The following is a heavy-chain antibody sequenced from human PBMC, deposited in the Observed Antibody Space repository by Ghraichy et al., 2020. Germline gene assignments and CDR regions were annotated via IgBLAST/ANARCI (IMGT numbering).Heavy chain of an antibody. CDR2: IYYSGAS. CDR1: GGSFSSPDSY. V-gene: IGHV4-39*01. D-gene: IGHD2-21*02. J-gene: IGHJ4*02. Sequence: SQTLSLTCTVSGGSFSSPDSYWGWIRQPPGKGLEWIAHIYYSGASYYNPALRSRGSISVDTSKKQFSLRLSSVTAADTATYYCARRFCDGGACYNGYYFDFWGQGTLVTVSS. CDR3: ARRFCDGGACYNGYYFDF.